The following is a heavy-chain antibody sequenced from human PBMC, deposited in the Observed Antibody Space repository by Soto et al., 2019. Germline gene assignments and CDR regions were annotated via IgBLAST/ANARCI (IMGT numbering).Heavy chain of an antibody. CDR3: ARDGDDIVLMVYGEPTSVSPRGGSDY. CDR1: GYTFTSYG. Sequence: ASVKVSCKASGYTFTSYGISWVRQAPGQGLEWMGWISAYNGNTNYAQKLQGRVTMTTDTSTSTAYMELRSLRSDDTAVYYCARDGDDIVLMVYGEPTSVSPRGGSDYWGQGTLVTVSS. J-gene: IGHJ4*02. V-gene: IGHV1-18*01. CDR2: ISAYNGNT. D-gene: IGHD2-8*01.